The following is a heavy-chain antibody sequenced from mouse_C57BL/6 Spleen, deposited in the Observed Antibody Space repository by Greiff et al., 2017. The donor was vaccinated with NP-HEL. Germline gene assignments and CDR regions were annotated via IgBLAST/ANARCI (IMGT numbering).Heavy chain of an antibody. J-gene: IGHJ2*01. D-gene: IGHD1-1*01. V-gene: IGHV1-59*01. CDR3: ARGGYYGSTDY. CDR1: GYTFTSYW. Sequence: VQLQQPGAELVRPGTSVKLSCKASGYTFTSYWMHWVKQRPGQGLEWIGVIDPSDSYTNYNQKFKGKATLTVDTSSSTAYMQLSSLTSEDSAVYYWARGGYYGSTDYWGQGTTLTVSS. CDR2: IDPSDSYT.